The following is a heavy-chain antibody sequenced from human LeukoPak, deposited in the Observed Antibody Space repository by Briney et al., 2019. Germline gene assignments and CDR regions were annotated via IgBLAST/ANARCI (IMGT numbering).Heavy chain of an antibody. CDR1: GFTFSSYS. J-gene: IGHJ5*02. D-gene: IGHD3-22*01. CDR3: ARDGDTSGYSSDWFDP. CDR2: ISSSSNTI. V-gene: IGHV3-48*01. Sequence: QPGGSLRLSCAASGFTFSSYSVNWVRQAPGKGLEWVSYISSSSNTIYYADSVKGRFTISRHNAKNSLYLQMNSLRAEDTAVYYCARDGDTSGYSSDWFDPWGQGTLVTVSS.